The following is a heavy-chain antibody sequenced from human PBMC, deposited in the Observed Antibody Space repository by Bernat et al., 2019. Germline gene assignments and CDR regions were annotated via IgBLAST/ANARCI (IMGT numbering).Heavy chain of an antibody. Sequence: EVQLVESGGGVVQPGGSLRLSCAASGFTFDDYAMHWVRQAPGKGLEWVSLISGDGGSTYYADSVKGRFNISRDNSKNSLYLQMNNLRTEDTALYYCAKDPAAGNDLDYWGQGTLVTVSS. CDR1: GFTFDDYA. CDR2: ISGDGGST. J-gene: IGHJ4*02. D-gene: IGHD6-13*01. CDR3: AKDPAAGNDLDY. V-gene: IGHV3-43*02.